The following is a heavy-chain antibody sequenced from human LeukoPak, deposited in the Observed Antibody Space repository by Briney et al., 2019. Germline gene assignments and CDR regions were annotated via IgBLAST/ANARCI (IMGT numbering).Heavy chain of an antibody. D-gene: IGHD5-24*01. CDR2: IHPSGSP. Sequence: SETLSLTCGVYGGSFNGFYLTWIRQPPGKGLEWIGEIHPSGSPYYNPSLKSRVTISVDTSKNQFSLTMNSLTAADAAIYYCARGLDSYKCGNYWGQGTLVTVST. CDR3: ARGLDSYKCGNY. V-gene: IGHV4-34*01. J-gene: IGHJ4*01. CDR1: GGSFNGFY.